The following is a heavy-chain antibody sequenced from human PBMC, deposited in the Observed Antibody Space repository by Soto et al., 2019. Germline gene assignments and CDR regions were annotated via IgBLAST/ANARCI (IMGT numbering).Heavy chain of an antibody. CDR1: GGSISTSSYY. J-gene: IGHJ4*02. D-gene: IGHD3-9*01. CDR3: ARRDFDWFFFDY. CDR2: IYHSGST. Sequence: PSETLSLTCTVSGGSISTSSYYWGWIRQPPGKGLEWIGSIYHSGSTYYNPSLKSRVTISVDTSKNQFFLKLSSVTAADTAVYYCARRDFDWFFFDYWGQGTLVTVSS. V-gene: IGHV4-39*01.